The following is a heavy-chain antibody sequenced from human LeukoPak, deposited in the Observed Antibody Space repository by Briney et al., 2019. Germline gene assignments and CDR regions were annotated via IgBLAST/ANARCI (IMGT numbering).Heavy chain of an antibody. J-gene: IGHJ4*02. CDR3: AKDIGYSYSLFDY. V-gene: IGHV3-23*01. D-gene: IGHD5-18*01. CDR1: GFTFGGYA. Sequence: QPGGSRRFSVAASGFTFGGYALGGFGKALGKGLDWVSAISGSGGSTYHADSVKGRFTISGDNSKNTLYLQMNSLRAEDTAVYYCAKDIGYSYSLFDYWGQGTLVTVSS. CDR2: ISGSGGST.